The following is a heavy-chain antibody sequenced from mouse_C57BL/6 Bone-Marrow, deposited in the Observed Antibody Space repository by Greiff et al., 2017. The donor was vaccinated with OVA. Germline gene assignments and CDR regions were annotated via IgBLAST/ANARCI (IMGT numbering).Heavy chain of an antibody. V-gene: IGHV14-4*01. Sequence: VQLQQSGAELVRPGASVKLSCTASGFNIKDDYMHWVKQRPEQGLEWIGWIDPENGDTEYASKFQGKATITADTSSNTAYLQLSSLTSEDTAVYYGTTYDSFAYWGQGTLVTVSA. D-gene: IGHD2-4*01. CDR1: GFNIKDDY. CDR3: TTYDSFAY. J-gene: IGHJ3*01. CDR2: IDPENGDT.